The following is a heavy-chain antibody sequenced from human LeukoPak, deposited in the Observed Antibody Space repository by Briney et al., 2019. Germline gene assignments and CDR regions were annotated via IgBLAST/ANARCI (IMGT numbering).Heavy chain of an antibody. CDR1: GFTFSDYY. Sequence: PGGSLRLSCAASGFTFSDYYMGWVRQAPGKGLEWVSSISSSSSYIYYADSVKGRFTISKDNAKNSLYLQMNSLRAEDTAVYYCASDILTGYYYWGQGTLVTVSS. CDR3: ASDILTGYYY. CDR2: ISSSSSYI. D-gene: IGHD3-9*01. J-gene: IGHJ4*02. V-gene: IGHV3-21*01.